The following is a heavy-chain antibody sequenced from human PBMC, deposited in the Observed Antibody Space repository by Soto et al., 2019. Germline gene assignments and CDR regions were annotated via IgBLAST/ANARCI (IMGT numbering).Heavy chain of an antibody. CDR3: ARGGGQWLVNTPYDFAC. Sequence: ASVKVSCKASGYIFVNFYIHWVRQAPGQGLEWMGIINPNGGGTNYAQRFQGRVTVTRDTSTSTVYMELSSLRSEDTAIYYCARGGGQWLVNTPYDFACWAQGTLVPVSS. V-gene: IGHV1-46*01. J-gene: IGHJ4*02. D-gene: IGHD6-19*01. CDR1: GYIFVNFY. CDR2: INPNGGGT.